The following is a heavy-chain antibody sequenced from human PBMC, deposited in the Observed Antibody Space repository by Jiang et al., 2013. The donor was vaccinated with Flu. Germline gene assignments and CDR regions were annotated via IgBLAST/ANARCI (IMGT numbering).Heavy chain of an antibody. D-gene: IGHD6-19*01. CDR3: ARGARLAGTPLGY. CDR1: GGSFSGYY. CDR2: INHSGST. V-gene: IGHV4-34*01. Sequence: ELLKPSETLSLTCAVYGGSFSGYYWSWIRQPPGKGLEWIGEINHSGSTNYNPSLKSRVTISVDTSKNQFSLKLSSVTAADTAVYYCARGARLAGTPLGYWGQGTLVTVSS. J-gene: IGHJ4*02.